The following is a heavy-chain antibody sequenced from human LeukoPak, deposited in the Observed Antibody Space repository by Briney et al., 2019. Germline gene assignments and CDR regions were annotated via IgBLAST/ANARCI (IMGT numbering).Heavy chain of an antibody. CDR3: ARGKYYGMDV. V-gene: IGHV3-74*01. Sequence: PGGSLRLSCAVSRFFSSYWMHWVRQVPGKGPVWVSRIDSDGNFTNYADSVKGRFTISRDNAKSTLYLQMNSLNVDDTAVYYCARGKYYGMDVWGQGTTVTVSS. CDR2: IDSDGNFT. J-gene: IGHJ6*02. CDR1: RFFSSYW.